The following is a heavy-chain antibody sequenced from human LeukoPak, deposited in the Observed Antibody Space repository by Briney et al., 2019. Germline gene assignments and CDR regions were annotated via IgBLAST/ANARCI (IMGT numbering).Heavy chain of an antibody. CDR3: ARGPHSGSYKLGYYYYYMDV. J-gene: IGHJ6*03. CDR2: IIPIFGTA. Sequence: ASVKVSCKASGGTFSSYAISWVRQAPGQGLEWMGGIIPIFGTANYAQKFQGRVTITADESTSTAYMELSSLRSEDTAVYYCARGPHSGSYKLGYYYYYMDVWGKGTTVTVSS. D-gene: IGHD1-26*01. CDR1: GGTFSSYA. V-gene: IGHV1-69*13.